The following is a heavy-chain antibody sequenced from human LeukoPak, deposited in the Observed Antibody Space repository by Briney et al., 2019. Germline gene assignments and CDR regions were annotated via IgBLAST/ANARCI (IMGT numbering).Heavy chain of an antibody. D-gene: IGHD1-7*01. V-gene: IGHV1-24*01. J-gene: IGHJ4*02. CDR3: ATETGNFYFYS. CDR2: FDPEDDEI. CDR1: GYTLTELS. Sequence: ASVKVSCKVSGYTLTELSMHWVRQAPGKGLEWMGGFDPEDDEIIYAQRFQGRVTMTEDASTDTAYMELRGLRSEDTAVYYCATETGNFYFYSWGQGTLVTVSS.